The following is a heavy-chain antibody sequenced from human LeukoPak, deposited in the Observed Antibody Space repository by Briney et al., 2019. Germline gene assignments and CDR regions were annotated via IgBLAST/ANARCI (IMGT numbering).Heavy chain of an antibody. D-gene: IGHD3-22*01. J-gene: IGHJ4*02. Sequence: SETLSLTCTVSGGSISSGDYYWSWIRQHPGKGLEWIGYIYYSGSTYYNPSLKSRVTISVDTSKNQFSLKLSSVTAADTAVYYCARVDYYDSSGYYGLFDYWGQGTLVTVSS. CDR2: IYYSGST. CDR3: ARVDYYDSSGYYGLFDY. CDR1: GGSISSGDYY. V-gene: IGHV4-31*03.